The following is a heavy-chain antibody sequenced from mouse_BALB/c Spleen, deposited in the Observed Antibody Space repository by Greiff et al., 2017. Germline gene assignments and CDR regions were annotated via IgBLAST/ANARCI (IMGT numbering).Heavy chain of an antibody. V-gene: IGHV1-5*01. CDR3: TREVITTGRDFDY. J-gene: IGHJ2*01. CDR2: IYPGNSDT. D-gene: IGHD1-2*01. Sequence: EVQLQQSGTVLARPGASVKMSCKASGYSFTSYWMHWVKQRPGQGLEWIGAIYPGNSDTSYNQKFKGKAKLTAVTSASTAYMELSSLTNEDSAVYYCTREVITTGRDFDYWGQGTTLTVSS. CDR1: GYSFTSYW.